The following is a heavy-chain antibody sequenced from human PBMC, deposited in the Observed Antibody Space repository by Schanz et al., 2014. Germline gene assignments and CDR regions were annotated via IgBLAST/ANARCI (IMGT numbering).Heavy chain of an antibody. V-gene: IGHV3-48*04. Sequence: VQLVESGGGVVRPGGSLRLSCAGSGFTFSNYAIHWVRQAPGKGLEWVSYISNSGTTIYYADSVKGRFTISRDNAKNSLYLQMNSLRVEDTAVYYCARDLISSGWYGWGQGTLVTVSS. J-gene: IGHJ4*02. CDR3: ARDLISSGWYG. D-gene: IGHD6-19*01. CDR1: GFTFSNYA. CDR2: ISNSGTTI.